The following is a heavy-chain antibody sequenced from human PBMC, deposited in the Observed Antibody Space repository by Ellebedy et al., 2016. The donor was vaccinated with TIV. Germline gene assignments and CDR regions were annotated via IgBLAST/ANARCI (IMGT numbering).Heavy chain of an antibody. Sequence: AASVKVSCKASGYTFTSYYMHWVRQAPGQGLEWMGIINPSGGSTSYAQKFQGRVTITADESTSTAYMELSSLRSEDTAVYYCASSPTYYDILTGYLPHWGQGTLVTVSS. CDR2: INPSGGST. D-gene: IGHD3-9*01. CDR1: GYTFTSYY. CDR3: ASSPTYYDILTGYLPH. V-gene: IGHV1-46*01. J-gene: IGHJ4*02.